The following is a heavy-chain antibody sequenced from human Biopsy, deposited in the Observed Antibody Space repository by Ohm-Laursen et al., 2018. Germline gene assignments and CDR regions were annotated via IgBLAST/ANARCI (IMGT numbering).Heavy chain of an antibody. V-gene: IGHV3-48*01. J-gene: IGHJ4*02. CDR1: GFTVSTTY. Sequence: SLRLSCSASGFTVSTTYMSWVRQAPGKGLGRVSFISSGSSPIYYADSVKGRFTISRDDAKNSLYLQMNSLRAEDTAVYYCARGRTGGWGQGTLVTVSS. CDR2: ISSGSSPI. D-gene: IGHD1/OR15-1a*01. CDR3: ARGRTGG.